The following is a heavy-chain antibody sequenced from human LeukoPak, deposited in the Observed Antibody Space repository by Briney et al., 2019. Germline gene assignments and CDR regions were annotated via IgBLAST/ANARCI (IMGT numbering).Heavy chain of an antibody. CDR2: IYPGDSDT. CDR1: GYSFTGYW. D-gene: IGHD6-6*01. CDR3: ARRDPYTSSPYTFDY. V-gene: IGHV5-51*01. Sequence: GESLKISCKGSGYSFTGYWIGWVRQMPGKGLEWMGIIYPGDSDTRYSPSFQGQVTISADKSISTAYLQWSSLKASDTAMYYCARRDPYTSSPYTFDYWGQGTLVTVSS. J-gene: IGHJ4*02.